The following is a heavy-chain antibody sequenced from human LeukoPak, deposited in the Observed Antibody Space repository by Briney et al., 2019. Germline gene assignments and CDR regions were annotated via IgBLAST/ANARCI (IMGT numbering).Heavy chain of an antibody. D-gene: IGHD3-10*01. CDR2: ISGSGGST. Sequence: GGSLRLSCAASAFTFSGFGMHWVRQAPGKGLEWVSAISGSGGSTYYADSVKGRFTISRDNSKNTLYLQMNSLRAEDTAVYYCAKDLWPGFDYWGQGTLVTVSS. V-gene: IGHV3-23*01. CDR1: AFTFSGFG. CDR3: AKDLWPGFDY. J-gene: IGHJ4*02.